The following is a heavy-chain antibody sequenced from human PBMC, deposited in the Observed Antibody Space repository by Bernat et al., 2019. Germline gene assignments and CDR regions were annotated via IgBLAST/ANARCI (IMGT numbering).Heavy chain of an antibody. CDR1: GFTFDDYA. D-gene: IGHD3-22*01. J-gene: IGHJ5*02. CDR3: AKDTGPYYYDSSSDNWFDA. CDR2: ISWNSGSI. Sequence: EVQLVESGGGLVQPGRSLRLFCAASGFTFDDYAMHWVRQAPGKGLEWVSGISWNSGSIGYADVGEGRFTISRDTATKCWYLQMNRLRAEDTHLWYCAKDTGPYYYDSSSDNWFDAWGQGTLVTVSS. V-gene: IGHV3-9*01.